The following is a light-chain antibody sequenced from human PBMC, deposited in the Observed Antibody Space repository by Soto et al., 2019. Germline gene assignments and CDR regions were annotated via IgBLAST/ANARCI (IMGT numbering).Light chain of an antibody. V-gene: IGLV2-14*01. Sequence: QSALTQPASVSGSPGQSITISCTGSSTDVGGYNYVSWYQQHPGEAPKVMIYEVSNRPSGVSNRFSGSKSGNTASLTISGLQAEDEADYYCSSYTSSSTYVFGTGTKV. CDR2: EVS. CDR3: SSYTSSSTYV. CDR1: STDVGGYNY. J-gene: IGLJ1*01.